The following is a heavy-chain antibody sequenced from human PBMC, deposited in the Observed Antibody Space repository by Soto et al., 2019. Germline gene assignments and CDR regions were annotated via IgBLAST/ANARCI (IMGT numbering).Heavy chain of an antibody. J-gene: IGHJ5*02. CDR3: AKAREHHLFRGWFDP. CDR2: SSYDGSNE. Sequence: QVQLVESGGGVVQPGRSLRLSCAASGFTFRNYGMHWVRQAPGKGLEWVAVSSYDGSNEYYADSVKGRFTISRDDSKNTLDLQMNSPRDEDTAVYYCAKAREHHLFRGWFDPWGQGTLVAVSP. D-gene: IGHD3-10*02. CDR1: GFTFRNYG. V-gene: IGHV3-30*18.